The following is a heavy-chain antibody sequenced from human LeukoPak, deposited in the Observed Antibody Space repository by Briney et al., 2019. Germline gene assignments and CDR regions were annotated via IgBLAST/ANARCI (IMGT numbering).Heavy chain of an antibody. D-gene: IGHD3-10*01. CDR1: GGSISSSSYY. Sequence: PSETLSLTCTVSGGSISSSSYYGGWIRQPPGEGLEGIGGIYYSGSTNYNTPLKSRVTISVDTSKNQFSLKLSSVTAADTAVYYCARVSLVRGAPDYYFDYWGQGTLVTVSS. CDR2: IYYSGST. J-gene: IGHJ4*02. CDR3: ARVSLVRGAPDYYFDY. V-gene: IGHV4-39*07.